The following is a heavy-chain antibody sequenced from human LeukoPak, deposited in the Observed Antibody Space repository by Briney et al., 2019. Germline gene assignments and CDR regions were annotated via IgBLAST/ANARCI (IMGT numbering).Heavy chain of an antibody. Sequence: PSETLSLTCAVYGGSFSGYYWSWIRQPPGKGLEWIGEINHSGSTNYNPSLKSRVTISVDTSKNQFSLKLSSATAADTAVYYCARRVRRVLWVTYFDYWGQGTLVTVSS. D-gene: IGHD3-10*01. CDR1: GGSFSGYY. J-gene: IGHJ4*02. V-gene: IGHV4-34*01. CDR3: ARRVRRVLWVTYFDY. CDR2: INHSGST.